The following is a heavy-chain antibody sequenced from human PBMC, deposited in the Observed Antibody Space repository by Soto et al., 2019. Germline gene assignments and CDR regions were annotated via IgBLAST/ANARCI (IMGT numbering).Heavy chain of an antibody. CDR3: ARAMEGDWFEGTGFDY. D-gene: IGHD3-10*01. V-gene: IGHV4-30-4*01. CDR1: GDSISSPDYY. CDR2: IYYSGNR. J-gene: IGHJ4*02. Sequence: QVQLQESGPGLVKPSQTLSLTCTVSGDSISSPDYYWSWIRQPPGKGLEWIGYIYYSGNRYYNPSLKSRIAISIDTSKSQFSLQLSSVTAADTAVYYCARAMEGDWFEGTGFDYWGQGTLVTVSS.